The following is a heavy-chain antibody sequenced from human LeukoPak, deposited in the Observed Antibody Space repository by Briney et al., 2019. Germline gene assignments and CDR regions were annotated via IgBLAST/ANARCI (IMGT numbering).Heavy chain of an antibody. CDR1: GYTFTSYA. CDR3: ARMLLQRYNWFDP. V-gene: IGHV1-3*01. J-gene: IGHJ5*02. Sequence: GASVKVSCKASGYTFTSYAMHWVRQAPGQRLEWMGWINAGNGNTKYSQKFQGRVTITRDTSASTAYVELSSLRSEDTAVYYCARMLLQRYNWFDPWGQGTLVTVSS. D-gene: IGHD3-16*01. CDR2: INAGNGNT.